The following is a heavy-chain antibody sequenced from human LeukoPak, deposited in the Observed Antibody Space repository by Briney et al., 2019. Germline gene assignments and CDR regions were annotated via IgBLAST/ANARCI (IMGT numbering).Heavy chain of an antibody. Sequence: SETLSLTCTVSGGSISGYYWSWIRQPPGKGLEWIGSIYYSGSTYYNPSLKSRVTISVDTSKNQFSLKLSSVTAADTAVYYCARGIEDYYDSSGYYYGIYYFDYWGQGTLVTVSS. CDR1: GGSISGYY. V-gene: IGHV4-59*05. CDR3: ARGIEDYYDSSGYYYGIYYFDY. CDR2: IYYSGST. D-gene: IGHD3-22*01. J-gene: IGHJ4*02.